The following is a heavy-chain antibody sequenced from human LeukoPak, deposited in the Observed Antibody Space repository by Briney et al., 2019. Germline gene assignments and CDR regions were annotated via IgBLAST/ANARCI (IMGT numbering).Heavy chain of an antibody. CDR3: ARERFYYCDSSGLGL. CDR2: IYSGGST. CDR1: GFTVSSNY. D-gene: IGHD3-22*01. Sequence: GGSLRLSCAASGFTVSSNYMSWVRQAPGKGLEWVSVIYSGGSTYYADSVKVRFTISRDNSKKSLYLQMNSLRAEDTAVYYCARERFYYCDSSGLGLWGRGTLVTVSS. V-gene: IGHV3-53*01. J-gene: IGHJ2*01.